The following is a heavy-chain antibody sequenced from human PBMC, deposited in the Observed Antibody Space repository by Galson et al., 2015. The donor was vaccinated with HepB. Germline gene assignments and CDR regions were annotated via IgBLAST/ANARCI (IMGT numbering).Heavy chain of an antibody. CDR1: GFNFNDYG. CDR2: ISWNSASV. Sequence: SLRLSCAGSGFNFNDYGLHWVRQAPGKGLEWVSGISWNSASVGYADSVKGRFTTSRDNAKNSLYLRMNSLRVEDTALYYCAKDIGRYYDFWSGYGLTYDFGLDVWGQGTTVTVSS. J-gene: IGHJ6*02. D-gene: IGHD3-3*01. CDR3: AKDIGRYYDFWSGYGLTYDFGLDV. V-gene: IGHV3-9*01.